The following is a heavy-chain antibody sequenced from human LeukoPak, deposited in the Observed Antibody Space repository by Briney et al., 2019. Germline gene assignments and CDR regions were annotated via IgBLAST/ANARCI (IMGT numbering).Heavy chain of an antibody. Sequence: GGSLRLSCAASGFTFSSYAMSWVRQAPGKGLEWVSAISGSGGSTYYADSVKGRFTISRDNSKNTLYLQMNSLRAEDTAAYYCAKGEHGDYAFDIWGQGTMVTVSS. CDR3: AKGEHGDYAFDI. CDR2: ISGSGGST. D-gene: IGHD4-17*01. CDR1: GFTFSSYA. V-gene: IGHV3-23*01. J-gene: IGHJ3*02.